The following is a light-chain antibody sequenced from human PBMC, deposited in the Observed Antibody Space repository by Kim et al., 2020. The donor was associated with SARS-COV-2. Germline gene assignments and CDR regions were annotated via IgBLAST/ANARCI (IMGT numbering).Light chain of an antibody. CDR1: QSVLYSSNNKNY. CDR2: WAS. V-gene: IGKV4-1*01. Sequence: SATINCNSSQSVLYSSNNKNYLAWYQQKPGQPPKLLIYWASTRESGVPDRFSGSGSGTDFTLTISSLQAEDVAVYYCQQYYSTPYTFGQGTKLEI. CDR3: QQYYSTPYT. J-gene: IGKJ2*01.